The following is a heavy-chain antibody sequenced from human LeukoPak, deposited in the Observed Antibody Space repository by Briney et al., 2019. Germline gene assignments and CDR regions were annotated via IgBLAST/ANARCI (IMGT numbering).Heavy chain of an antibody. CDR3: GRDFGLTGTKRSFDI. J-gene: IGHJ3*02. D-gene: IGHD1-7*01. CDR2: ISSSGSTI. CDR1: GFTFSDYY. V-gene: IGHV3-11*01. Sequence: GGSLRLSCAASGFTFSDYYMSWIRQAPGKGLEWVSYISSSGSTIYYADSVKGRFTISRDNAKNSLYLQMNSLRAEDTAVYYCGRDFGLTGTKRSFDIWGQGTMVTVSS.